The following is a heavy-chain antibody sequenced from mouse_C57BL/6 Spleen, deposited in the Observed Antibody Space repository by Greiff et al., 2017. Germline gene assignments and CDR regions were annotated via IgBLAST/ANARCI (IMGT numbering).Heavy chain of an antibody. D-gene: IGHD2-1*01. CDR1: GFNIKDDY. CDR2: IDPENGDT. CDR3: TTPGNYDWYFDV. J-gene: IGHJ1*03. Sequence: EVQLQQSGAELVRPGASVKLSCTASGFNIKDDYMHWVKQRPEPGLEWIGWIDPENGDTEYAAKFQGKATITADTSSNTAYLQLSSLTSEDTAVYYCTTPGNYDWYFDVWGTGTTVTVSS. V-gene: IGHV14-4*01.